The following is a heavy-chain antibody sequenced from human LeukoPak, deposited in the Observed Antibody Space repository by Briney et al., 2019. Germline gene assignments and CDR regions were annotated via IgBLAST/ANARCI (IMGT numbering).Heavy chain of an antibody. J-gene: IGHJ4*02. V-gene: IGHV3-30*18. CDR2: ISYDGSNK. CDR3: AKDQRLEDIGMVFDS. CDR1: GFTFSNYG. D-gene: IGHD5-18*01. Sequence: GGSLRLSCAASGFTFSNYGMHWVRQAPGKGLEWVAVISYDGSNKNYAVSVKGRFTISRDNSKNTLYLQMNSLRAEDTAVYYCAKDQRLEDIGMVFDSWGQGTLVTVSS.